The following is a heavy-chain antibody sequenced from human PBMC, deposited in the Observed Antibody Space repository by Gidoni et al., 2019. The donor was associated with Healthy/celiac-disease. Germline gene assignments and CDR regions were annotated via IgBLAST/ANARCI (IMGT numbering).Heavy chain of an antibody. V-gene: IGHV1-18*04. Sequence: QVQLVQSGAEVKKPGASVKVSCKASGYTFTSYGISWVRQAPGQGLEWMGWISAYNGNTNYAQKLQGRVTMTTDTSTSTAYMELRSLRSDDTAAYYCARDREVGHSSSWYVVELNWFDPWGQGTLVTVSS. CDR3: ARDREVGHSSSWYVVELNWFDP. CDR2: ISAYNGNT. J-gene: IGHJ5*02. CDR1: GYTFTSYG. D-gene: IGHD6-13*01.